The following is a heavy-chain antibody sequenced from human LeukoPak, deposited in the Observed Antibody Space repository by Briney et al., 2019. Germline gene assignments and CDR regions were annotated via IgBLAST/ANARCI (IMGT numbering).Heavy chain of an antibody. J-gene: IGHJ5*02. D-gene: IGHD3-22*01. CDR2: IKQDGSEK. Sequence: GGSLRLSCAASGFTFSSYAMSWVRQAPGKGLEWVANIKQDGSEKYYVDSVKGRFTISRDNAKNSLYLQMNSLRAEDTAVYYCARALVVAPENNWFDPWGQGTLVTVSS. CDR1: GFTFSSYA. CDR3: ARALVVAPENNWFDP. V-gene: IGHV3-7*04.